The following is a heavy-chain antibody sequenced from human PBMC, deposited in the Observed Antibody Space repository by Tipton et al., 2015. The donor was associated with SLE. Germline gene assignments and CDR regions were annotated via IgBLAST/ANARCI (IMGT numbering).Heavy chain of an antibody. Sequence: LRLSCTVSGGSLSGDTYYWSWIRQPAGEGLEWIGRIFTSGNTNYNPSLKSRVTISVDTSKNQFSLELSSVTAADTAVYYCAQAHLWGSYRYASDIWGQGTMVTVSS. V-gene: IGHV4-61*02. CDR3: AQAHLWGSYRYASDI. D-gene: IGHD3-16*02. CDR1: GGSLSGDTYY. CDR2: IFTSGNT. J-gene: IGHJ3*02.